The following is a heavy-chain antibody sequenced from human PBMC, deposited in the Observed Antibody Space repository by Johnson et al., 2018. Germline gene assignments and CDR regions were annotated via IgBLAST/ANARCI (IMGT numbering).Heavy chain of an antibody. Sequence: VQLVQSGGGVVQPGRSLRLSCAVYGFTFSRYGMHWVRQAPGKGLEWVGRIRSKANSYATAYAASVKGRFTITRDDSKNTAYLQMNSLKTEDTAVYYCTVHSSSAPWGQGTMVTVSS. D-gene: IGHD6-13*01. J-gene: IGHJ3*01. CDR3: TVHSSSAP. V-gene: IGHV3-73*01. CDR1: GFTFSRYG. CDR2: IRSKANSYAT.